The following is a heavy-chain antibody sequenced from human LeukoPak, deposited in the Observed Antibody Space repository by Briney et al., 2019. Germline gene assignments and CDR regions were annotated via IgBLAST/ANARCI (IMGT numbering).Heavy chain of an antibody. CDR2: INPDGSST. D-gene: IGHD2-8*01. CDR3: TRPVSSGAFDI. J-gene: IGHJ3*02. CDR1: GFTFSGYW. Sequence: GGSLRLSCAASGFTFSGYWMHWVRQAPGKGLVWVSRINPDGSSTNYADSVKGRFTISRDNAKNTLYLQMNSLRAEDTAVYYCTRPVSSGAFDIWGQGTMVTVSS. V-gene: IGHV3-74*01.